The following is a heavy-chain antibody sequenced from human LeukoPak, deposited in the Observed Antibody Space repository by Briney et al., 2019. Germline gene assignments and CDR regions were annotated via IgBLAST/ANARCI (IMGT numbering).Heavy chain of an antibody. CDR1: GFTFGDYA. V-gene: IGHV3-49*03. J-gene: IGHJ5*02. D-gene: IGHD3-16*01. Sequence: PGGSLRLSCAASGFTFGDYAMSWFRQAPGKGLEWVGFIRSKAYGGTTEYAASVKGRFTISRDDSKSIAYLQMNSLKTEDTAVYYCTRDMGGGYEGYDWFDPWGQGTLVTVSS. CDR2: IRSKAYGGTT. CDR3: TRDMGGGYEGYDWFDP.